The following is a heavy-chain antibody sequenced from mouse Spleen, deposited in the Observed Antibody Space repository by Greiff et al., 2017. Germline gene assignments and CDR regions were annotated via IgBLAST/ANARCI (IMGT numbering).Heavy chain of an antibody. CDR1: GYAFSSSW. J-gene: IGHJ3*01. Sequence: QVQLQQSGPELVKPGASVKISCKASGYAFSSSWMNWVKQRPGKGLEWIGRIYPGDGDTNYNGKFKGKATLTADKSSSTAYMQLSSLTSEDSAVYFCARYGSSYLAWFAYWGQGTLVTVSA. D-gene: IGHD1-1*01. V-gene: IGHV1-82*01. CDR3: ARYGSSYLAWFAY. CDR2: IYPGDGDT.